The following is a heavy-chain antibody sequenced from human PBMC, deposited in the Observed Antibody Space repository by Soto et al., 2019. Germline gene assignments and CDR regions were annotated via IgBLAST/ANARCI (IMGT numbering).Heavy chain of an antibody. D-gene: IGHD3-10*01. CDR1: GFTFSDYY. Sequence: GGSLRLSCAASGFTFSDYYMSWIRQAPGKGLEWVSYISSSSSYTNYADSVKGRFTISRDNAKNSLYLQMNSLRAEDTAVYYCARDLWDVRARGVPVLFQFDYWGQGTLVTVSS. CDR2: ISSSSSYT. J-gene: IGHJ4*02. CDR3: ARDLWDVRARGVPVLFQFDY. V-gene: IGHV3-11*05.